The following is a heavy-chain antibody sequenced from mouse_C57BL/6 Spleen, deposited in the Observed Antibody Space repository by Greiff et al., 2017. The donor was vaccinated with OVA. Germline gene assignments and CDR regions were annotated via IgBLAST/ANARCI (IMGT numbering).Heavy chain of an antibody. Sequence: EVKLVESGGGLVKPGGSLKLSCAASGFTFSDYGMHWVRQAPEKGLAWVAYLSSCSSTIYDADTVKGRFPISRDNAKNTLFLQMTSLRSEDTAMYYCAREGIANWDSYYAMDYWGQGTSVTVSS. CDR3: AREGIANWDSYYAMDY. CDR2: LSSCSSTI. D-gene: IGHD4-1*01. J-gene: IGHJ4*01. CDR1: GFTFSDYG. V-gene: IGHV5-17*01.